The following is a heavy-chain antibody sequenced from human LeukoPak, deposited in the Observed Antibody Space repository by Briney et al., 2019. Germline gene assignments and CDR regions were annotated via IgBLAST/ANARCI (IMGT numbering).Heavy chain of an antibody. D-gene: IGHD3-22*01. CDR1: GFTFSSYG. Sequence: GGSLRLSCAASGFTFSSYGMHWVRQAPGKGLEWVAFIRYDGSNKYYADSVKGRFTISRDNSKNTLYLQMNSLRAEDTAVYYCARDKYYDSSGYQERDYWGQGTLVTVSS. V-gene: IGHV3-30*02. CDR2: IRYDGSNK. CDR3: ARDKYYDSSGYQERDY. J-gene: IGHJ4*02.